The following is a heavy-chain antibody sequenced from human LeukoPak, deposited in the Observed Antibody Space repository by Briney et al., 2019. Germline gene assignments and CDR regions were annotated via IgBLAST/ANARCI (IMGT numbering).Heavy chain of an antibody. CDR2: MSYDRSNK. D-gene: IGHD5-12*01. CDR1: GFTFSSYA. V-gene: IGHV3-33*08. CDR3: AETQGYSGYASEFVK. Sequence: PGGSLRLSCAASGFTFSSYAMNWVRQAPGKGLEWVSAMSYDRSNKYYADSVKGRFTISRDNAKNTLYLQMNSLRDEDTAVYFCAETQGYSGYASEFVKWGQGTLVSVSA. J-gene: IGHJ4*02.